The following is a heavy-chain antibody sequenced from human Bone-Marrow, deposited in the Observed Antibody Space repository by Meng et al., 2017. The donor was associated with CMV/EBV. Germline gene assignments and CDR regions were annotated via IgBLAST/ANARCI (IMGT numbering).Heavy chain of an antibody. D-gene: IGHD3-22*01. CDR1: GFTFSSSW. CDR2: INHSGST. J-gene: IGHJ5*01. Sequence: ESLKISCAASGFTFSSSWMHWVCQAPEKGLEWIGEINHSGSTNSNPSLKSRVTISVDTSKNQFSLKLSSVTAADTAVYYCARHALGIVTLGWFDPWGQGTLVTVSS. CDR3: ARHALGIVTLGWFDP. V-gene: IGHV4-34*01.